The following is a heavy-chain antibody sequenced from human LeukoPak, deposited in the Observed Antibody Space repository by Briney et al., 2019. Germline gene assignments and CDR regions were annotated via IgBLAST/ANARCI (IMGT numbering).Heavy chain of an antibody. Sequence: PSETLSLTCTVSGGSISSSSYYWGWIRQPPGKGLEWIGSIYYSGSTYYNPSLKSRVTISVDTSKNQFSLKLSSVTAADTAVYYCARAARPITEMATNNFDYWGQGTLVTVSS. J-gene: IGHJ4*02. D-gene: IGHD5-24*01. CDR3: ARAARPITEMATNNFDY. CDR1: GGSISSSSYY. CDR2: IYYSGST. V-gene: IGHV4-39*07.